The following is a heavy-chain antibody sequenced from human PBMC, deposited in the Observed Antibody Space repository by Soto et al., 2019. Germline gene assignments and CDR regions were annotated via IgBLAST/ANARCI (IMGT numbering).Heavy chain of an antibody. CDR3: AKGILVKPPGSRALDI. CDR1: GFTFSSYA. D-gene: IGHD2-2*01. CDR2: IGGGGVNT. Sequence: EVQLLESGGGLVQPGGSLRRSCAASGFTFSSYAMSWVRQAPGKGLEWVSIIGGGGVNTYYADSVKGRFTISRDNSINALYLQMSSLRAGDTAVYYCAKGILVKPPGSRALDIWGQGTMVTVSS. J-gene: IGHJ3*02. V-gene: IGHV3-23*01.